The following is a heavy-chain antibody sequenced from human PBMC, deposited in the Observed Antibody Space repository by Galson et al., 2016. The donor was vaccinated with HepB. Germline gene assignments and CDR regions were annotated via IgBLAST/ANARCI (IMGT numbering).Heavy chain of an antibody. J-gene: IGHJ6*02. D-gene: IGHD6-19*01. Sequence: SVKVSCKASGYIFISYYMHWVRQAPGQGLEWMGGIVPTLGNPHYAQKFQGRVTITADESTSTAYMEVRSLRSEDTAVYYCAKDESSSALLADHGMDVWGQGTTVTVSS. CDR2: IVPTLGNP. CDR3: AKDESSSALLADHGMDV. V-gene: IGHV1-69*10. CDR1: GYIFISYY.